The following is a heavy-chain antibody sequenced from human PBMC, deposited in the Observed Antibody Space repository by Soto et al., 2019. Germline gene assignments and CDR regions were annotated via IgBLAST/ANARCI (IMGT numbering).Heavy chain of an antibody. V-gene: IGHV4-4*07. CDR1: GGSISSYY. CDR3: ARDRRGCSSTSCYHPSRCSSYGTDF. D-gene: IGHD2-2*01. Sequence: SETLSLTCTVSGGSISSYYWSWIRQPAGKGLEWIGRIYTSGSTNYNPSLKSRVTMSVDTSKNQFSLKLSSVTAADTAVYYCARDRRGCSSTSCYHPSRCSSYGTDFWGQGTTVTVSS. CDR2: IYTSGST. J-gene: IGHJ6*02.